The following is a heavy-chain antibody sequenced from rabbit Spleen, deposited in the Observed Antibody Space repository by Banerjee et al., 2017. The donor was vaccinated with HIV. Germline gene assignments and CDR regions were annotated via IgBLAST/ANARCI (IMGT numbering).Heavy chain of an antibody. CDR2: IDPIFGST. CDR3: VRGSYYTYGYAGYAYTTSAFDP. J-gene: IGHJ2*01. D-gene: IGHD6-1*01. Sequence: EQLVESGGGLVQPGGSLKLSCKASGFTISSYGVSWVRQAPGKGLEWIGYIDPIFGSTYYASWVNGRFTISSHNAQNTLYLQLNSLTAADTATYFCVRGSYYTYGYAGYAYTTSAFDPWGQGTLVTVS. V-gene: IGHV1S21*01. CDR1: GFTISSYG.